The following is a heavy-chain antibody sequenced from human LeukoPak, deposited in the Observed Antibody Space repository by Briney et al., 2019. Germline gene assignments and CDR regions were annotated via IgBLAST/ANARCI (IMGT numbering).Heavy chain of an antibody. J-gene: IGHJ4*02. D-gene: IGHD6-13*01. V-gene: IGHV3-33*01. Sequence: GGSLRLSCAASGFSFRSFAMHWVRQAPGEGLDWVAIIWYDGTNKYYADSVKGRFTISRDNSKNTLFLQMSSLRVEDTAVYYCARAYSSKGIDSWGQGTLVTVSS. CDR3: ARAYSSKGIDS. CDR1: GFSFRSFA. CDR2: IWYDGTNK.